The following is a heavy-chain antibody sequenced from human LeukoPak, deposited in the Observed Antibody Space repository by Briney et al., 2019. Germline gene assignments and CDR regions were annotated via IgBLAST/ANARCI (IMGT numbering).Heavy chain of an antibody. CDR3: ARDLKNDYGDAAGFLN. CDR1: GGSISSSSYY. V-gene: IGHV4-39*07. D-gene: IGHD4-17*01. Sequence: PPETLSLTCTVSGGSISSSSYYWGWIRQPPGKGLEWIGSIYYSGSTYYNPSLKSRVTISVDTSKNQFSLKLSSVTAADTAVYYCARDLKNDYGDAAGFLNWGQGTLVTVSS. J-gene: IGHJ4*02. CDR2: IYYSGST.